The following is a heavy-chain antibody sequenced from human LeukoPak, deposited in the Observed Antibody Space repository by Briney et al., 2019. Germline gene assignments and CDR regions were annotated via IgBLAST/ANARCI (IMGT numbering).Heavy chain of an antibody. Sequence: GGSLRLSCAAAGFRFSDHFMDWVRQAPGKGLEWVGRIRNKANSYTTEYAASVQGRFTVSRDDSKDSLYLQMNSMKTEDTAVYYCTRLVGANDWGQGTLVTVSS. J-gene: IGHJ4*02. CDR3: TRLVGAND. D-gene: IGHD1-26*01. CDR1: GFRFSDHF. CDR2: IRNKANSYTT. V-gene: IGHV3-72*01.